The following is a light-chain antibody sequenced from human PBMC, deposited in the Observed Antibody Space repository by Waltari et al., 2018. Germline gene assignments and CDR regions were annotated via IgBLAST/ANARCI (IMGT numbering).Light chain of an antibody. V-gene: IGKV1-5*03. Sequence: DIQMTQSPSTLSASVGDRVTITCRASQTVNYWLAWYQQKPGKAPKLLIYKTSSLQFWVSSRFSGRGSGTEFTLTINSLQPDDFATYYCQEYNSYSRAFGQGTKVE. CDR1: QTVNYW. CDR3: QEYNSYSRA. CDR2: KTS. J-gene: IGKJ1*01.